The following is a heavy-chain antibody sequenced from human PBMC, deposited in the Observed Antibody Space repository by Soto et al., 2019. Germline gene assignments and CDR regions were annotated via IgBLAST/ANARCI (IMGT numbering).Heavy chain of an antibody. CDR2: IYYSGST. CDR3: ARDRSDILTGYYAHYYYGMDV. J-gene: IGHJ6*02. CDR1: GGSISSYY. V-gene: IGHV4-59*01. Sequence: SETLSLTCTVSGGSISSYYWSWIRQPPWKGLEWIGYIYYSGSTNYNPSLKSRVTISVDTSKNQFSLKLSSVTAADTAVYYCARDRSDILTGYYAHYYYGMDVWGQGTTVTVSS. D-gene: IGHD3-9*01.